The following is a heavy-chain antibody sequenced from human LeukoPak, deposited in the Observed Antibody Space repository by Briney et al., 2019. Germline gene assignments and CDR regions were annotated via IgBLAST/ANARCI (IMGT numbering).Heavy chain of an antibody. Sequence: PSETLSLTCAGYSGSFSGYYWCWIRQPPGKGLEWIGEINDSGSVNCNPSLKNRVTLSVDTSKNQFSLRLSSVAAADTAVYYCTRRLVDSGASQVSDDWGQGTLVTVSS. V-gene: IGHV4-34*01. CDR1: SGSFSGYY. D-gene: IGHD6-19*01. CDR3: TRRLVDSGASQVSDD. CDR2: INDSGSV. J-gene: IGHJ4*02.